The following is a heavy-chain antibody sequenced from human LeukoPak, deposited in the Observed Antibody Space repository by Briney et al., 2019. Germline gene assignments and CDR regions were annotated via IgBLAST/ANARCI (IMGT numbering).Heavy chain of an antibody. CDR1: GYSFTSYW. J-gene: IGHJ4*02. V-gene: IGHV5-51*01. D-gene: IGHD3-3*01. CDR2: IYPGDSNP. Sequence: GESLKFSWQGLGYSFTSYWIGWVPQMPGKGLEWMGGIYPGDSNPRYSPSFQGQVTISADKCISTAYLQWSSLKASDTAMYYCARPRFLEWLPDQYYFDYWGQGTLVTVSS. CDR3: ARPRFLEWLPDQYYFDY.